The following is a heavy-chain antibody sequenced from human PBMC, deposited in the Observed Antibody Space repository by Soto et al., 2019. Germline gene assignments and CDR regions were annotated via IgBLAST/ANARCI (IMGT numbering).Heavy chain of an antibody. CDR3: ARDMRYCSGGSCYNLGGYYYYGMDV. Sequence: ASVKVSCKASGYTFTGYYMHWVRQAPGQGLEWMGWINPNSGGTNYAQKFQGWVTMTRDTSISTAYMELSRLRSDDTAVYYCARDMRYCSGGSCYNLGGYYYYGMDVWGQGTTVTV. V-gene: IGHV1-2*04. D-gene: IGHD2-15*01. CDR2: INPNSGGT. J-gene: IGHJ6*02. CDR1: GYTFTGYY.